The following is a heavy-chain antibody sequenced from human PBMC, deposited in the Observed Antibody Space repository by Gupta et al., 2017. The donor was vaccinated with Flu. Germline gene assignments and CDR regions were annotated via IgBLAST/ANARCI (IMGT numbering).Heavy chain of an antibody. Sequence: GKWLEGVSAMSGSGVSTYYADSVKGRFTISRDNSKNTLYLQMNSLRAEDTAVYYCAKVLRCSSTSCRPYYMDVWGKGTTVTVSS. J-gene: IGHJ6*03. CDR3: AKVLRCSSTSCRPYYMDV. CDR2: MSGSGVST. V-gene: IGHV3-23*01. D-gene: IGHD2-2*01.